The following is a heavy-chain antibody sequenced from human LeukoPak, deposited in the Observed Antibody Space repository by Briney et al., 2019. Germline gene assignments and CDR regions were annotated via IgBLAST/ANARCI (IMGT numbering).Heavy chain of an antibody. CDR3: ARAGDYDAY. D-gene: IGHD4-17*01. CDR2: INPNSGGT. CDR1: GYTFTGYY. V-gene: IGHV1-2*02. Sequence: GASVKVSCKASGYTFTGYYMHWVRQAPGQGLEWMGWINPNSGGTNYAQKFQGRVTITADKSTSTAYMEPSSLRSEDTAVYYCARAGDYDAYWGQGALVTVSS. J-gene: IGHJ4*02.